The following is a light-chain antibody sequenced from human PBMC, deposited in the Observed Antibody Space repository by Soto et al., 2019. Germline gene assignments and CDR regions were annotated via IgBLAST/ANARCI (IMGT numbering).Light chain of an antibody. CDR3: QQYYDLPLT. CDR1: QSVFYDSNKKNY. V-gene: IGKV4-1*01. Sequence: DFVMTQSPDSLSVSLGERATINCKSSQSVFYDSNKKNYFAWYQQKPGQPPKLLFYCASTRASGIPARFSASGSGTDFTLTISSLQAEDVAVYYCQQYYDLPLTFGGGTKVDIK. J-gene: IGKJ4*01. CDR2: CAS.